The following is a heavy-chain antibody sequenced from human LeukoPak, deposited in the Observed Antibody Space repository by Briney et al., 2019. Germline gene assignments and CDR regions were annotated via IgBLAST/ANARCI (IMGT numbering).Heavy chain of an antibody. D-gene: IGHD3-16*01. J-gene: IGHJ4*02. CDR1: GFTFSDYD. CDR2: ISGLSSYT. CDR3: GRAFPPLRASSAGDL. Sequence: GGSLRLSCSASGFTFSDYDMNWVRQAPGKGLEWVSSISGLSSYTYYGESVKGRFSISRDNAKNSLYLQMNSLGAEDTATYYCGRAFPPLRASSAGDLWGQGILVTVSS. V-gene: IGHV3-21*01.